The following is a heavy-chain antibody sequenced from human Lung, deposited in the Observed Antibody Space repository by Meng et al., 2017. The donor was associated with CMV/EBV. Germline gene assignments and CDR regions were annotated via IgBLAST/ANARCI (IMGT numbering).Heavy chain of an antibody. CDR1: GFTFRTSW. Sequence: GGSLRLXCAASGFTFRTSWMSWVRPVPGRGLEWVANIKHDGSEEYYVDSLTGRFTISRDNAKNSLYLQMNSLRAEDTALYYCARDPGFGALDFWGQGTLVTVSS. V-gene: IGHV3-7*01. J-gene: IGHJ4*02. CDR2: IKHDGSEE. CDR3: ARDPGFGALDF. D-gene: IGHD3-10*01.